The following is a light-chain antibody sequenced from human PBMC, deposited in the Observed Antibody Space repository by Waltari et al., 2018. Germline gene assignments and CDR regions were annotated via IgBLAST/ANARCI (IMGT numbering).Light chain of an antibody. CDR3: QSYDSSLRGFDV. Sequence: QSVLTQPPSLSGAPGQRLTISCSGSSSNIGAGYGVQWYQQFPGTAPKLLIFDIMNSPPGVPARVSGSKSGTSAPLAITGLQAEDQADYYCQSYDSSLRGFDVFGTGTKVTV. CDR2: DIM. V-gene: IGLV1-40*01. CDR1: SSNIGAGYG. J-gene: IGLJ1*01.